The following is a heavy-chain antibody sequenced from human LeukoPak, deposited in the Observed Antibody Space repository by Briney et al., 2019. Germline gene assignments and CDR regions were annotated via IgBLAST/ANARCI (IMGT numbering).Heavy chain of an antibody. J-gene: IGHJ4*02. Sequence: GASGKVSCKASGYTLTNYVISWVRQTPGQGLEWMGCVSAYNGNTNYAQKVQGRVTMTTDTSTSTAYMELRSLRSDDTAVYYCARIYYDSSGYSPSDYWGQGPLVTVSS. D-gene: IGHD3-22*01. V-gene: IGHV1-18*01. CDR3: ARIYYDSSGYSPSDY. CDR2: VSAYNGNT. CDR1: GYTLTNYV.